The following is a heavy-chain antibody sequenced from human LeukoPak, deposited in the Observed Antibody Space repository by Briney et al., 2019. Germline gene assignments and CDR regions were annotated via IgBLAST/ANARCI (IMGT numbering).Heavy chain of an antibody. Sequence: PGGSLRLSCAASRFTFSSYAVTWVRQAPGKGLEWVSVVSGSGDTTYYADSVKGRFTIPRDNSKNTLYLQMNSLRAEDTAVYYCVREVYAFDYWGQGTLVTVSS. CDR3: VREVYAFDY. J-gene: IGHJ4*02. D-gene: IGHD2-8*01. CDR1: RFTFSSYA. CDR2: VSGSGDTT. V-gene: IGHV3-23*01.